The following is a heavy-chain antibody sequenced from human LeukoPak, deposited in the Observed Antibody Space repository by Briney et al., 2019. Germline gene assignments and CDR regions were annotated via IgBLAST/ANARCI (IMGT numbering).Heavy chain of an antibody. Sequence: ASVKVSCKASGYTSYYMHWVRQAPGQGLEWMRVISPTGGSTTYAQKFQGRVTMTRNTSTSTAYMELSSLRSEDTAVYYCAADRGYSYGYYWFDPWGQGTLVTVSS. CDR1: GYTSYY. V-gene: IGHV1-46*01. CDR2: ISPTGGST. CDR3: AADRGYSYGYYWFDP. J-gene: IGHJ5*02. D-gene: IGHD5-18*01.